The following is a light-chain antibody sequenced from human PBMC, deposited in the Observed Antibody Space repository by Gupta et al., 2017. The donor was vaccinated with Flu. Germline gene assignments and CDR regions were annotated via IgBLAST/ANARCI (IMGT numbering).Light chain of an antibody. CDR3: HHNSQYWGT. CDR2: MTS. V-gene: IGKV1-5*03. J-gene: IGKJ1*01. Sequence: DIQLTQSPSTVSASVGDRVTITCRASQSLGKYLAWYQQKSGKAPKVLIYMTSGLQSGVPSRFSGSGSGTEFALTIDSLQPDDFATYYCHHNSQYWGTFGQGTKVEI. CDR1: QSLGKY.